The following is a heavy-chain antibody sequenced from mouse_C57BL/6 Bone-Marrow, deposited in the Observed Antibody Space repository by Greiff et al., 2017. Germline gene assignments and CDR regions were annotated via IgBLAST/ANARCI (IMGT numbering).Heavy chain of an antibody. V-gene: IGHV1-85*01. CDR1: GYTFTSYD. CDR3: ARDYGSSYWYFDV. Sequence: QVQLQQSGPELVKPGASVKLSCKASGYTFTSYDINWVKQRPGQGLEWIGWIYPRDGSTKYNEKLKGKATLTVYTSSSTAYMELHSLTSEDSAVYFCARDYGSSYWYFDVWGTGTTVTVSS. D-gene: IGHD1-1*01. J-gene: IGHJ1*03. CDR2: IYPRDGST.